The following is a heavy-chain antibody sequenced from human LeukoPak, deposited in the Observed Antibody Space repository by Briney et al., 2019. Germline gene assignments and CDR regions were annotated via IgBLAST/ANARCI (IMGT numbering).Heavy chain of an antibody. CDR1: GYTFTSYG. J-gene: IGHJ5*02. D-gene: IGHD3-10*01. CDR2: MNPNSGNT. CDR3: ARVVRKVRGVIITGHNWFDP. V-gene: IGHV1-8*03. Sequence: GASVKVSCKASGYTFTSYGISWVRQAPGQGLEWMGWMNPNSGNTGYAQKFQGRVTITRNTSISTAYMELSSLRSEDTAVYYCARVVRKVRGVIITGHNWFDPWGQGTLVTVSS.